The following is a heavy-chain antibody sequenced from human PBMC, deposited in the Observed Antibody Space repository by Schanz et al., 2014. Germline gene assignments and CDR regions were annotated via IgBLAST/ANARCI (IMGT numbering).Heavy chain of an antibody. D-gene: IGHD1-26*01. J-gene: IGHJ4*02. CDR3: ARDRVGASSYFDY. CDR1: GFTFSIYG. V-gene: IGHV3-23*01. CDR2: IGGSGDST. Sequence: EVQLLESGGGLVQPGGSLRLSCAASGFTFSIYGMSWVRQAPGKGLEWVSGIGGSGDSTHYADSVKGRFIISRDNSKNTLYLQMNNLRAEDTAVYYCARDRVGASSYFDYWGQGTLVTVSS.